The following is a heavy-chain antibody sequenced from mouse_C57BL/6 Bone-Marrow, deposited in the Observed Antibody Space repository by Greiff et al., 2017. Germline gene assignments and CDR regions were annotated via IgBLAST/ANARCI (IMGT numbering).Heavy chain of an antibody. CDR2: IDPSDSYT. CDR3: ARANYDYDLYYFDY. J-gene: IGHJ2*01. CDR1: GYTFTSYW. V-gene: IGHV1-59*01. Sequence: QVQLKQPGAELVRPGTSVKLSRKASGYTFTSYWMHWVKQRPGQGLEWIGVIDPSDSYTNYNQKFKGKATLTVDTSSSTAYMQLSSLTSEDSAVYYCARANYDYDLYYFDYWGQGTTLTVSS. D-gene: IGHD2-4*01.